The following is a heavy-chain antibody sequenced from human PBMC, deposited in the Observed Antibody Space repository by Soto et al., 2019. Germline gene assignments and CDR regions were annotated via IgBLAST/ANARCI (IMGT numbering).Heavy chain of an antibody. CDR1: GYTFTSYG. J-gene: IGHJ3*02. Sequence: QVQLVQSGAEVKKPGASVKVSCKASGYTFTSYGISWVRQAPGQGLEWMGWISAYNGNTNYGQKLQGRVTMTTDTSTSTAYMELRSLRSDDTAVYYCARDQARGYWSGGSCQPGVAFDIWGQGTMVTVSS. CDR2: ISAYNGNT. V-gene: IGHV1-18*01. D-gene: IGHD2-15*01. CDR3: ARDQARGYWSGGSCQPGVAFDI.